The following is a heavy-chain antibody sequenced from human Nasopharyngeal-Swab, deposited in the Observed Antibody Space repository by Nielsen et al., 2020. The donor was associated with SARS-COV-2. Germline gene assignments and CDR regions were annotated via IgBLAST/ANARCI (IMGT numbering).Heavy chain of an antibody. J-gene: IGHJ4*02. CDR2: IYTSGST. D-gene: IGHD3-10*01. CDR1: GCSISSYY. Sequence: SETLSLTCTVSGCSISSYYWSWIRQPAGKGLEWIGRIYTSGSTNYNPSLKSRVTMSVDTSKNQFSLKLSSVTAADTAVYYCARESLHYYGSGSYYNVLDYWGQGTLVTVSS. V-gene: IGHV4-4*07. CDR3: ARESLHYYGSGSYYNVLDY.